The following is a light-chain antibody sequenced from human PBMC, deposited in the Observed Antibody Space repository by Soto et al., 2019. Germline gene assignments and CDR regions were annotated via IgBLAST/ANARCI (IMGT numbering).Light chain of an antibody. CDR1: SSDVAGYNY. Sequence: QSVLTQPASVSGSPGQSITISCTGTSSDVAGYNYVSWYQQHAGKAPKLMIYEVSSRPSGVSSRFSGSKSGNTASLTISGLQAEDEADYYCISYTTFSAPVVFGGGTKLTVL. J-gene: IGLJ2*01. CDR3: ISYTTFSAPVV. CDR2: EVS. V-gene: IGLV2-14*01.